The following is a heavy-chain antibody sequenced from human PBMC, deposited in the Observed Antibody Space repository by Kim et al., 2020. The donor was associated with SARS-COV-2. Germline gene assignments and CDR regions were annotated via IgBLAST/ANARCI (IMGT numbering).Heavy chain of an antibody. J-gene: IGHJ4*02. CDR1: GFTFDDYA. CDR3: AKDGTDYGDYVDY. Sequence: GGSLRLSCAASGFTFDDYAMHWVRQAPGKGLEWVSGISWNSGSIGYADSVKGRFTISRDNAKNSLYLQMNSLRAEDTALYYCAKDGTDYGDYVDYWGQGTLVTVSS. D-gene: IGHD4-17*01. CDR2: ISWNSGSI. V-gene: IGHV3-9*01.